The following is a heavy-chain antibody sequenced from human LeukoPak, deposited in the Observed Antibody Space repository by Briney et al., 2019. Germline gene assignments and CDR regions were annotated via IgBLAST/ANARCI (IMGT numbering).Heavy chain of an antibody. J-gene: IGHJ6*03. CDR2: TYYRSKWYN. D-gene: IGHD6-19*01. CDR3: ARDQGYSSGWFEDYYYYYMDV. Sequence: SQTLSLTCAISGDSVSSNSAAWNWIRQSPSRGLEWLGRTYYRSKWYNDYAVSVKSRITINPDTSKNRFSLQLNSVTPEDTAVYYCARDQGYSSGWFEDYYYYYMDVWGKGTTVTVSS. V-gene: IGHV6-1*01. CDR1: GDSVSSNSAA.